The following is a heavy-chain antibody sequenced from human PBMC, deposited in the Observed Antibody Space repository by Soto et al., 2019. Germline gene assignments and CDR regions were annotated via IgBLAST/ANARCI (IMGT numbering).Heavy chain of an antibody. Sequence: QVQLVQSGAEVKKPGASVKVSCKASGYTFTSYYVHWVRQAPGQGLEWMGIINPSGGSTNYAQKLQGRVTLSRETATRTVYMEVRSLKSSDRAIYCCALNMAAGDVWGQGTLVTVSS. V-gene: IGHV1-46*04. D-gene: IGHD6-19*01. CDR2: INPSGGST. CDR3: ALNMAAGDV. J-gene: IGHJ4*02. CDR1: GYTFTSYY.